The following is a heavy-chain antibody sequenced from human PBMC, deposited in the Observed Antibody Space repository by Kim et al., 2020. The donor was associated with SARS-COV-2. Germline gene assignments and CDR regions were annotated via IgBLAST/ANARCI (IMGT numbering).Heavy chain of an antibody. J-gene: IGHJ6*02. CDR3: ARDYFLETHYYYYYGMDL. V-gene: IGHV3-21*01. CDR2: ISSSSSYI. Sequence: GGSLRLSCAASGFTFSSYSMNWVRQAPGKGLEWVSSISSSSSYIYYADSVKGRFTISRDNAKNSLYLQMNSLRAEDTAVYYCARDYFLETHYYYYYGMDLWGQGTTVTVSS. D-gene: IGHD1-1*01. CDR1: GFTFSSYS.